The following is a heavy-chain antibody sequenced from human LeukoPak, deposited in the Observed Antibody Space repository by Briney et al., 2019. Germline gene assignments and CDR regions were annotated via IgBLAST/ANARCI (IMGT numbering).Heavy chain of an antibody. J-gene: IGHJ4*02. Sequence: SETLSLTCTVSGGSISSGGYYWSWIRQPPGKGLEWIGYIYHSGSTYYNPSLKSRVTISVDRSKNQFSLKLSSVTAADTAVYYCARDLVGSSGYYAGFDNWGQGTLVTVSS. D-gene: IGHD3-22*01. CDR3: ARDLVGSSGYYAGFDN. V-gene: IGHV4-30-2*01. CDR2: IYHSGST. CDR1: GGSISSGGYY.